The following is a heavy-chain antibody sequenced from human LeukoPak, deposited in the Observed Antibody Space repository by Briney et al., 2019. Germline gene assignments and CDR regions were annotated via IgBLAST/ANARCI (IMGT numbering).Heavy chain of an antibody. D-gene: IGHD6-13*01. CDR1: GYTFTSYY. CDR2: IRSKANGYAT. CDR3: TRHVSAGSDY. J-gene: IGHJ4*02. Sequence: ASVKVSCKASGYTFTSYYMHWVRQASGKGLEWVGRIRSKANGYATAYAASVKGRFTISRDDSKNTAYLQMNSLKAEDTAVYYCTRHVSAGSDYWGQGTLVTVSS. V-gene: IGHV3-73*01.